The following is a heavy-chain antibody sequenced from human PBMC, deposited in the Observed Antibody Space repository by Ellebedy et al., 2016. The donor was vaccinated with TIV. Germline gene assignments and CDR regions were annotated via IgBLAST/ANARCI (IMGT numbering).Heavy chain of an antibody. Sequence: PGGSLRLSCAASGFTFSGFTMNWVRQAPGKGLEWVSSISSSGTYIHNADSVKGRFIISRDNAKNSLYLQMNSLRVEDTAIYYCARLAAAYSSSWYDFDCWGQGTLVTVSS. CDR1: GFTFSGFT. CDR2: ISSSGTYI. V-gene: IGHV3-21*01. D-gene: IGHD6-13*01. J-gene: IGHJ4*02. CDR3: ARLAAAYSSSWYDFDC.